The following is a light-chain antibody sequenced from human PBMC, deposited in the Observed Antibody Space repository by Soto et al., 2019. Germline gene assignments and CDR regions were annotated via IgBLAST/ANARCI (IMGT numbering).Light chain of an antibody. CDR3: QQYGSSPIT. Sequence: EIVLTQSPVTRAWSAVERGTLSCMASQSVSSSYLAWYQQKPGQAPRLLIYGASSRATGIPDRFSGTVSGTDFTLTISRLEPEDFAVYYCQQYGSSPITFGQGTRLEIK. J-gene: IGKJ5*01. V-gene: IGKV3-20*01. CDR2: GAS. CDR1: QSVSSSY.